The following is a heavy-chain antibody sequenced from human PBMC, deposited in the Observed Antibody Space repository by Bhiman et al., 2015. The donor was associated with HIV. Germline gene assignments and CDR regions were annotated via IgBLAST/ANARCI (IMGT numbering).Heavy chain of an antibody. V-gene: IGHV3-48*01. CDR1: GFTFSSYS. CDR3: ASGSGSVNFDY. CDR2: ISSSSNTI. J-gene: IGHJ4*02. D-gene: IGHD3-10*01. Sequence: EVQLVESGGGLVQPGGSLRLSCAASGFTFSSYSMNWVRQAPGKGLEWVSYISSSSNTIYYADSVKGRFTISRDNAKNSLYLQMNSLRAEDTAVYYCASGSGSVNFDYWGQGTLVTVSS.